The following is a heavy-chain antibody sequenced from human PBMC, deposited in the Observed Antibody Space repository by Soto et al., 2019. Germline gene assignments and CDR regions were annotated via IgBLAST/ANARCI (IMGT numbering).Heavy chain of an antibody. J-gene: IGHJ3*01. D-gene: IGHD3-10*01. CDR1: GYTFTSYA. CDR2: INAGNGNT. Sequence: QVQLVQSGAEVKKPGASVKVCCKASGYTFTSYAMHWVRQAPGQRLEWMGRINAGNGNTKYSQKLQGRVTITRDTSASTAYMELSSLRSEDTAVYYCGRELGGSMVRGVITFWGQGTMVTVSS. V-gene: IGHV1-3*01. CDR3: GRELGGSMVRGVITF.